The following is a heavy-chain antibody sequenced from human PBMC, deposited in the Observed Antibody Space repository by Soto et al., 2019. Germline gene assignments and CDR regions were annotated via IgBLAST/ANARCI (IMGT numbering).Heavy chain of an antibody. J-gene: IGHJ5*02. CDR3: ARGYCSSTSCYLVDP. D-gene: IGHD2-2*01. CDR2: IYHSGST. V-gene: IGHV4-4*02. Sequence: PSETLSLTCAVSGGSISSSNWWSWVRQPPGKGLEWIGEIYHSGSTNYNPSLKSRVTISVDKSKNQFSLKLSSVTAADTAVYYCARGYCSSTSCYLVDPWGQGTLVTVSS. CDR1: GGSISSSNW.